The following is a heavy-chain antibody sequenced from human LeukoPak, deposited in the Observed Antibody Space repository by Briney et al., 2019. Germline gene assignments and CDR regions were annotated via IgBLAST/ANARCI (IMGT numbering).Heavy chain of an antibody. Sequence: QPGGSLRLSCAASGFTFSSYAMTWVRQAPGKGLNWVSVISDNGYNTYYADSVKGRFTISRDNSKNTLYLQMNSLRAEDTAVYYCARETTSSFDYWGQGTLVTVSS. D-gene: IGHD1-7*01. CDR1: GFTFSSYA. V-gene: IGHV3-23*01. CDR3: ARETTSSFDY. J-gene: IGHJ4*02. CDR2: ISDNGYNT.